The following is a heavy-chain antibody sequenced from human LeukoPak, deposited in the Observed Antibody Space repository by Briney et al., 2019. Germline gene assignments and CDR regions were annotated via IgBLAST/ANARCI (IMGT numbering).Heavy chain of an antibody. CDR3: VRDAPGREGPHY. CDR2: INKDGSKK. V-gene: IGHV3-7*01. D-gene: IGHD1-26*01. Sequence: GGSLRLSCAASGFTFSDNWMNWVRQALGEGLEWRANINKDGSKKDYVDSVKGRFTISRDNAKNSLSLQMDSLRVEDTAVYHCVRDAPGREGPHYWGQGILVTVSS. CDR1: GFTFSDNW. J-gene: IGHJ4*02.